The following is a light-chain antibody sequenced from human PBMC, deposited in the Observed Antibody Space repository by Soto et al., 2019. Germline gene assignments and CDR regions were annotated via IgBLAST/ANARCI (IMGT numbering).Light chain of an antibody. CDR2: EVS. Sequence: QSALTQPASVSGSPGQSITISCTGTSSDVGGYNYVSWYQQHPGKAPKLMIYEVSNRPSGVSNRFSGSKSGNTASLTISGLQAEDEADYYCSSYTSSSAPGVFGTGTTVTVL. CDR3: SSYTSSSAPGV. J-gene: IGLJ1*01. V-gene: IGLV2-14*01. CDR1: SSDVGGYNY.